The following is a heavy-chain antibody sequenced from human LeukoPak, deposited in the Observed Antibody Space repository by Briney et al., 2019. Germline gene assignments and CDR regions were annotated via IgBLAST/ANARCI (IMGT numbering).Heavy chain of an antibody. Sequence: PGGSLRLSCAASGFTFSSYSMNWVRQAPGKGLEWVSYISSASGSIYYADSVKGRFTISRDNAKNSLFLQMNSLRVEDTAVYYCAGLPAYCSSTNCYYDYWGQGTLVTVSS. D-gene: IGHD2-2*01. CDR3: AGLPAYCSSTNCYYDY. CDR1: GFTFSSYS. V-gene: IGHV3-48*04. J-gene: IGHJ4*02. CDR2: ISSASGSI.